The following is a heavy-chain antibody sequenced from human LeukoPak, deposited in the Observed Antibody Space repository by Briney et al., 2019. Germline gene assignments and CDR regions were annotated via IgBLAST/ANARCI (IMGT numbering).Heavy chain of an antibody. J-gene: IGHJ5*02. CDR3: ARDLVVRGVIGWFDP. D-gene: IGHD3-10*01. V-gene: IGHV4-61*02. CDR1: GGSISSGSYY. Sequence: TLSLTCTVSGGSISSGSYYWSWIRQPAGKGLEWIGRIYTSGSTNYNPSLKSRVTISVDTSKNQFSLKLSSVTAADTAVYYCARDLVVRGVIGWFDPWGQGTLVTVSS. CDR2: IYTSGST.